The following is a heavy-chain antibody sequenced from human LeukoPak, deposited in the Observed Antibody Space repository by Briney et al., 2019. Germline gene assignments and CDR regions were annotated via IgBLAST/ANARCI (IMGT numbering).Heavy chain of an antibody. Sequence: SETLSHTCTVSGGSISSYYWSWIRQPPGKGLEWIGYVYYGGNTKKNPSLTSRATISADTSMNQFSLNLSSATAADTAVYYCARGYRDFYYYLDVWGKGTTVTVSS. CDR2: VYYGGNT. CDR1: GGSISSYY. V-gene: IGHV4-59*01. D-gene: IGHD4-11*01. J-gene: IGHJ6*03. CDR3: ARGYRDFYYYLDV.